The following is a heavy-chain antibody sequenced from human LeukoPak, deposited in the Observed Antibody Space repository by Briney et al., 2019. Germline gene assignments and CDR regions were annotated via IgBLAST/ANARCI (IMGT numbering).Heavy chain of an antibody. CDR2: ISYDGSNK. CDR3: TTDYYDSDY. Sequence: PGGSLRLSCAASGFTFSSYGMHWVRQAPGKGMEWVAVISYDGSNKYYADSVKGRFTISRDNSKNTLYLQMNSLKTEDTAVYYCTTDYYDSDYWGQGTLVTVSS. J-gene: IGHJ4*02. V-gene: IGHV3-30*03. D-gene: IGHD3-22*01. CDR1: GFTFSSYG.